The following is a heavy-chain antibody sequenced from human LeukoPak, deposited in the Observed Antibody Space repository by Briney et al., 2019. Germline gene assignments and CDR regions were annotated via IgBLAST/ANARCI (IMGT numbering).Heavy chain of an antibody. CDR3: ARGMAAAGSKKEYNWFDP. V-gene: IGHV3-30-3*01. CDR2: ISYDGSNK. Sequence: GGSLRLSCAASGFTFSSYAMHWVRQAPGKGLEWVAVISYDGSNKYYADSVKGRFIISRDNSKNTLYLQMNSLRAEDTAVYYCARGMAAAGSKKEYNWFDPWGQGTLVTVSS. J-gene: IGHJ5*02. D-gene: IGHD6-13*01. CDR1: GFTFSSYA.